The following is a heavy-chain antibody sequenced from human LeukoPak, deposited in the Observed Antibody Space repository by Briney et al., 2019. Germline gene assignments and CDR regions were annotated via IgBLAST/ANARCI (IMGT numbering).Heavy chain of an antibody. V-gene: IGHV3-21*01. CDR2: IDTSESDT. Sequence: KPGGSLRLSCAASGFSFSNYKMIWVRQAPGKGLEWVSSIDTSESDTYYADSVRGRFTISRDNAENSVFLQMNSLSAEDTAVYFCARDPDLRGHSGMDYWGQGTLVTVSS. D-gene: IGHD5-12*01. J-gene: IGHJ4*02. CDR3: ARDPDLRGHSGMDY. CDR1: GFSFSNYK.